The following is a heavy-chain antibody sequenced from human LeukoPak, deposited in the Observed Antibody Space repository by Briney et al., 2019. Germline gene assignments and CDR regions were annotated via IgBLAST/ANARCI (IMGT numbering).Heavy chain of an antibody. CDR2: IIPIFGTA. CDR3: ARLKWELHYVGWFDP. V-gene: IGHV1-69*13. CDR1: GGTFSSYA. D-gene: IGHD1-26*01. Sequence: SVKVSCKASGGTFSSYAISWVRQAPGQGLEWMGGIIPIFGTANYAQKFQGRVTITADESTSTAYMELSSLRSEDTAVYYCARLKWELHYVGWFDPWGQGTLVTVSS. J-gene: IGHJ5*02.